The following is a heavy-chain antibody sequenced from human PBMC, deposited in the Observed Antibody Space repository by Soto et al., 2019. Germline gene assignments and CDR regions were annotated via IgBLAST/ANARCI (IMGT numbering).Heavy chain of an antibody. V-gene: IGHV6-1*01. Sequence: SQTLSLTCAMSGDSVSSNSAAWNWIRQSPSRGLEWLGRTYYRSKWYNDYAVSVKSRITINPDTSKNQFSLQLNSVTPEDTAVYYCARVILSYDFWSGYIYNWFDPCSQGTLVTVSS. D-gene: IGHD3-3*01. J-gene: IGHJ5*02. CDR1: GDSVSSNSAA. CDR2: TYYRSKWYN. CDR3: ARVILSYDFWSGYIYNWFDP.